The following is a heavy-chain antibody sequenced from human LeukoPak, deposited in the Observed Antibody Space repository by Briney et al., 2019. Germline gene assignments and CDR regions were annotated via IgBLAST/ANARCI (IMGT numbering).Heavy chain of an antibody. D-gene: IGHD1-7*01. Sequence: AETLSLTCAVYGGSFSGYYWSWIRQPPGKGLEWIGEINHSGSTNYNPSLKSRVTISVDTSKNQFSLKLSSVTAADTAVYYCARGRGYNWNYVTPFDYWGQGTLVTVSS. CDR1: GGSFSGYY. V-gene: IGHV4-34*01. CDR3: ARGRGYNWNYVTPFDY. CDR2: INHSGST. J-gene: IGHJ4*02.